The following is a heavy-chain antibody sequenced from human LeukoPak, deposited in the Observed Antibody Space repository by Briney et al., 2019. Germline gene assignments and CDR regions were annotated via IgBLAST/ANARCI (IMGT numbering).Heavy chain of an antibody. CDR2: INPNSGGT. Sequence: GASVKVSCEASGYTFTDYYIHWVRQAPGQGLEWMGWINPNSGGTDYVQRFQGRVTMTRDTSITTAYMEVSRLRSDDTALYYCARDLLHESFDYWGQGTLVTVSS. V-gene: IGHV1-2*02. J-gene: IGHJ4*02. CDR3: ARDLLHESFDY. CDR1: GYTFTDYY.